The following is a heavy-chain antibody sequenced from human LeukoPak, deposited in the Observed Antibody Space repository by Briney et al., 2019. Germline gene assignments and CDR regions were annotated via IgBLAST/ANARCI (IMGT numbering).Heavy chain of an antibody. CDR3: ARSIRDTAMPGGHDAFDI. V-gene: IGHV4-4*02. CDR1: GGSISSSNW. J-gene: IGHJ3*02. D-gene: IGHD5-18*01. Sequence: SETLSLTCAVSGGSISSSNWWSWVRQPPGKGLEWIGEIYHSGSTNYNPSLKSRVTISVDKSKNQFSLKLSSVTAADTAVYYCARSIRDTAMPGGHDAFDIWGQGTMVTVSS. CDR2: IYHSGST.